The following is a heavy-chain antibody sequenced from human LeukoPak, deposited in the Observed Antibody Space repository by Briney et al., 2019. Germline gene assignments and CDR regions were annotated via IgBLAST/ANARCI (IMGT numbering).Heavy chain of an antibody. V-gene: IGHV1-69*04. CDR1: GGTFSSYA. Sequence: SVKVSCKASGGTFSSYAISWVRQAPGQGREWMGRIIPILGIANYAQKFQGRVKITADKSTSTAYMELSSLRSEDTAVYYCAAYYYDSSGYFSVDYWGQGTLVTVSS. D-gene: IGHD3-22*01. J-gene: IGHJ4*02. CDR3: AAYYYDSSGYFSVDY. CDR2: IIPILGIA.